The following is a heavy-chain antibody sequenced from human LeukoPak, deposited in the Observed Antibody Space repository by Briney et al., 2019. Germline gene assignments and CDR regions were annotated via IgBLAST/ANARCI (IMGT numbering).Heavy chain of an antibody. CDR1: GFTFSSYA. J-gene: IGHJ4*02. V-gene: IGHV3-30*04. Sequence: GGSLRLSCAASGFTFSSYAIHWVRQAPGKGLEWVAVVSYDGSNKYYADSVKGRFTISRDNSKNTLYLQMNSLRAEDTAVYYCARETGGAIGSTDFDYWGQGTLVTVSS. D-gene: IGHD4-17*01. CDR2: VSYDGSNK. CDR3: ARETGGAIGSTDFDY.